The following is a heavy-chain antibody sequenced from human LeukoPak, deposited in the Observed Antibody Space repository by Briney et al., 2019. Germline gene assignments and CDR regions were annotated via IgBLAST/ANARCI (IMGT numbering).Heavy chain of an antibody. CDR1: GSTFSNYY. D-gene: IGHD2-21*02. J-gene: IGHJ4*02. CDR3: TRDAGTAGAERLDY. CDR2: INTDGRST. Sequence: GGSLRLSCAASGSTFSNYYMHWIRRAPAKGLVWVSRINTDGRSTDYADSVKGRFTISRDNAKNTLYLQMNSLRAEDTAVYYCTRDAGTAGAERLDYWGQGTLVTVSS. V-gene: IGHV3-74*01.